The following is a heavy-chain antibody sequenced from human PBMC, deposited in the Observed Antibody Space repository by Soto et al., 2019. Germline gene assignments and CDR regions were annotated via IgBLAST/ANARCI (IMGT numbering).Heavy chain of an antibody. D-gene: IGHD1-26*01. CDR1: GGTFSSYS. J-gene: IGHJ4*02. V-gene: IGHV1-69*01. Sequence: QVQLVQSGAEVKKPGSSVKVSCKASGGTFSSYSINWVRQAPRQGLEWMGEIIPIFGTANYAQKFQGRVTITADESTSTAYLELSSLISEDTAVYYCARDGGRHSGGIDYWGQGTLVTVSS. CDR3: ARDGGRHSGGIDY. CDR2: IIPIFGTA.